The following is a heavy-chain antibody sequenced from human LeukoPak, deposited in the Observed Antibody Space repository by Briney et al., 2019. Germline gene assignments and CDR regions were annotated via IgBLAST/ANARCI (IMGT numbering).Heavy chain of an antibody. CDR1: GGSISSSSYY. V-gene: IGHV4-39*01. CDR3: ATQETVALFDY. J-gene: IGHJ4*02. CDR2: MYYSGST. D-gene: IGHD4-23*01. Sequence: SETLSLTCTVSGGSISSSSYYWGWIRQPPGKGLEWIGSMYYSGSTYYNPSLKSRVTISVDTSKNQFSLKLSSVTAADTAVYYCATQETVALFDYWGQGTLVTVSS.